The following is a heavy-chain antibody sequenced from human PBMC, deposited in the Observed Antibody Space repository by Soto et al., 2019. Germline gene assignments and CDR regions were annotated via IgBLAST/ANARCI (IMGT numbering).Heavy chain of an antibody. D-gene: IGHD3-16*01. CDR3: ARFEKGARLYYSYGMDV. V-gene: IGHV1-69*01. CDR1: GGTFSSYA. CDR2: IIPIFGTA. J-gene: IGHJ6*02. Sequence: QVQLVQSGAEVKKPGSSVKVSCKASGGTFSSYAISWVRQAPGQGLEWMGGIIPIFGTANYAQKFQGRVTITADEATSTAYMELSGLRSEDTAVYYCARFEKGARLYYSYGMDVWGQGTTVTVSS.